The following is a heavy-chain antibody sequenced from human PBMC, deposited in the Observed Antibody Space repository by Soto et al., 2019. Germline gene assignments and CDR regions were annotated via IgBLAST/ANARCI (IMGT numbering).Heavy chain of an antibody. CDR3: ATYYYDSSAKRRYYYGMDV. J-gene: IGHJ6*02. D-gene: IGHD3-22*01. Sequence: QVQLVQSGAEVKKPGSSVKVSCKASGGTFSSYAISWVRQALGQGLEWMGGIIPIFGTANYAQKFQGRVTITADESTSTAYMELSSLRSEDTAVYYCATYYYDSSAKRRYYYGMDVWGQGTTVTVSS. CDR2: IIPIFGTA. V-gene: IGHV1-69*01. CDR1: GGTFSSYA.